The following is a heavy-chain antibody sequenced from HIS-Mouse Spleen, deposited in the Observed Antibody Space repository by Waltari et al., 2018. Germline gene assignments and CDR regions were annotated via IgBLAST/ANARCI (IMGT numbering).Heavy chain of an antibody. CDR3: ARVAKRWRHAFGY. CDR2: INPNSGGT. D-gene: IGHD3-16*01. Sequence: QVQLVQSGAEVKKPGASVKVSCKASGYTFTGYYLHWVRQAPGQGLEWMGWINPNSGGTNYAQKFKGRVTMTRETSISTAYMGLSRLRSDDTAVYYCARVAKRWRHAFGYWGQGTLVTVSS. J-gene: IGHJ4*02. CDR1: GYTFTGYY. V-gene: IGHV1-2*02.